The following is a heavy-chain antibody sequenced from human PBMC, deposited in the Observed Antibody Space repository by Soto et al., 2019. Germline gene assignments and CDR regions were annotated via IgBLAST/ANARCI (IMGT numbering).Heavy chain of an antibody. Sequence: GESLKISCKASGYSFTSYWIGWVRQMPGKGLEWMGIIYPGDSDTRYSPSFQGQVTISADKSISTAYLQWSSLKASDTAMYYCARLYRGFYYYYGMDVWGQGTTVTVSS. CDR1: GYSFTSYW. CDR2: IYPGDSDT. J-gene: IGHJ6*02. CDR3: ARLYRGFYYYYGMDV. D-gene: IGHD4-4*01. V-gene: IGHV5-51*01.